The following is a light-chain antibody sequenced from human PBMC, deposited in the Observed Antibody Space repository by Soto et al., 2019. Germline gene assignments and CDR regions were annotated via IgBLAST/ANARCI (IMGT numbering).Light chain of an antibody. CDR1: QSVNYY. J-gene: IGKJ4*01. CDR2: DAS. Sequence: EIVLTQSPATLSFSPGERATLSCRASQSVNYYLAWYQQKPGQAPRLLIYDASNRATDIPARFSGGGSGTDFTLTISSLEPEDFAVYYCQQRSNWPPLTFGGGTKVDI. CDR3: QQRSNWPPLT. V-gene: IGKV3-11*01.